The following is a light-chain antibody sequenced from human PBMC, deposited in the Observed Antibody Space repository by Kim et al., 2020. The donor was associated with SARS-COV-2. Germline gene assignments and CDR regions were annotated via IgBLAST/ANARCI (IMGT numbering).Light chain of an antibody. V-gene: IGKV3-15*01. J-gene: IGKJ2*01. CDR3: QPSNSGPSYA. CDR1: QSVTSD. CDR2: GAS. Sequence: EIVMTQSPATLSVSPGERATLSCRASQSVTSDLAWYQQKPGQAPSLLIYGASSRATGIPARFSGSGSGTDFTLTISSLQSQDFAVYYCQPSNSGPSYAFGQGTKLEF.